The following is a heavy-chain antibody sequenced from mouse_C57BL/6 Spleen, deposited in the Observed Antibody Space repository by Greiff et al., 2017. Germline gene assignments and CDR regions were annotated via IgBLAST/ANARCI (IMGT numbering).Heavy chain of an antibody. V-gene: IGHV3-6*01. CDR2: ISYDGSN. CDR3: ARCYYGSSYGYAMDY. D-gene: IGHD1-1*01. CDR1: GYSITSGYY. J-gene: IGHJ4*01. Sequence: EVQLVESGPGLGKPSQSLSLTCSVTGYSITSGYYWNWIRQFPGNKLEWMGYISYDGSNNYNPSLKNRISITRDTSKNQFFLKLNSVTTEDTATYYCARCYYGSSYGYAMDYWGQGTSVTVSS.